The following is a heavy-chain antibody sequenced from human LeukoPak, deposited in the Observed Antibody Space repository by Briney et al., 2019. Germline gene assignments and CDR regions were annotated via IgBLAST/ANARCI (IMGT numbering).Heavy chain of an antibody. CDR1: GYTFTGYY. Sequence: ASVKVCCKASGYTFTGYYMHWVRQAPGQGLEWMGRINPNSGGTNYAQKFQGRVTMTRDTSISTAYMELSRLRSDDTAVYYCARGAYYYDSSGYPPTSWGQGTLVTVSS. J-gene: IGHJ4*02. CDR3: ARGAYYYDSSGYPPTS. CDR2: INPNSGGT. D-gene: IGHD3-22*01. V-gene: IGHV1-2*06.